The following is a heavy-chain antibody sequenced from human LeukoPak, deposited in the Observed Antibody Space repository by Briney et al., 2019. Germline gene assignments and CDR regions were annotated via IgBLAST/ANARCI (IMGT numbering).Heavy chain of an antibody. V-gene: IGHV1-2*02. J-gene: IGHJ4*02. Sequence: ASVKVPFKTSGYTFTGYYIHWVRQAPGQGLEWMGWINPNNGGTNYAQKFQGRVTMTRDTSISTAYMELTRLRSDDTAVYYCARDRYTSSWTTAFDYWGQGTLVTVSS. CDR2: INPNNGGT. CDR1: GYTFTGYY. D-gene: IGHD6-13*01. CDR3: ARDRYTSSWTTAFDY.